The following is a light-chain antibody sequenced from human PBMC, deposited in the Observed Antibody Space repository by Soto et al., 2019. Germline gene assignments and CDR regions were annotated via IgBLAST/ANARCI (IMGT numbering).Light chain of an antibody. V-gene: IGKV1-27*01. J-gene: IGKJ4*01. CDR2: GAS. CDR1: QGITDY. CDR3: QKYNSAPLT. Sequence: DTQMTQSPSSLSASVGDGVTITCRASQGITDYVAWYQQKPGKVPKLLIYGASTLQSGVPSRFSGSGSGTDFTLTIDSLQIEDVATYYCQKYNSAPLTFGGGTKVDIK.